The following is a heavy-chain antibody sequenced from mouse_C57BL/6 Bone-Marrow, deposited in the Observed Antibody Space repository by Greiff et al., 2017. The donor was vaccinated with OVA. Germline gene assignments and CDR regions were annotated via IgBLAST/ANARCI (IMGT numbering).Heavy chain of an antibody. Sequence: VQLQQSGAELARPGASVKLSCKASGYTFTSYGISWVKQRTGQGLEWIGVIYPRRGNTYYNEKFKGKATLTADKSSSTAYMELRSLTSEDSAVYFCADGYHVRFAYWGQGTLVTVSA. CDR1: GYTFTSYG. CDR3: ADGYHVRFAY. V-gene: IGHV1-81*01. D-gene: IGHD2-3*01. CDR2: IYPRRGNT. J-gene: IGHJ3*01.